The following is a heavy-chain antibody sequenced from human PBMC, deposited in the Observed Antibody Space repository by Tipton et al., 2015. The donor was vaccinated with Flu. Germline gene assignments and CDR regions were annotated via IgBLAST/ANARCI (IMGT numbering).Heavy chain of an antibody. D-gene: IGHD1-1*01. CDR3: ARDLWNDRRAYYYYGVDV. V-gene: IGHV4-59*12. J-gene: IGHJ6*02. CDR1: GGSISSYY. Sequence: LRLSCTVSGGSISSYYWSWIRQPPGKGLEWIGSIYYSGTTYYNPSLKSRVTISVDSSKNEFSLTLASLTAADTAVYYCARDLWNDRRAYYYYGVDVWGQGTTVTVS. CDR2: IYYSGTT.